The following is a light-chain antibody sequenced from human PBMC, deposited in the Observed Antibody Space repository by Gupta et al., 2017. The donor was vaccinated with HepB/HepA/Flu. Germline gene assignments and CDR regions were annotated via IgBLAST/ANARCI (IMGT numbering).Light chain of an antibody. CDR3: QQRSAWPLT. J-gene: IGKJ3*01. V-gene: IGKV3-11*01. CDR2: DAS. CDR1: PNVDSY. Sequence: EIVLTQSPATLSLSPGERATLSCRASPNVDSYLAWFQQKPCQAPRLLIYDASTRATGIPARFSGSGSGTDFTLTITSLESEDFAVYYCQQRSAWPLTFGPGTTVDIK.